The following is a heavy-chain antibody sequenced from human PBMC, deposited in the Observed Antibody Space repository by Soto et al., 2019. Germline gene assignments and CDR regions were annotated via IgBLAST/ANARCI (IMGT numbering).Heavy chain of an antibody. V-gene: IGHV3-30*03. Sequence: QVQLVESGGGAVQPGRSLRLSCAASGFTFSNNGIHWVRQAPGKGLEWVAVISSDGINKYYADSVKGRSTISRDNSKNTLFLQMNSLRVEATAVYYCAMDLYGGSSRFDYWGQGTRVTVSS. D-gene: IGHD2-15*01. CDR3: AMDLYGGSSRFDY. J-gene: IGHJ4*02. CDR2: ISSDGINK. CDR1: GFTFSNNG.